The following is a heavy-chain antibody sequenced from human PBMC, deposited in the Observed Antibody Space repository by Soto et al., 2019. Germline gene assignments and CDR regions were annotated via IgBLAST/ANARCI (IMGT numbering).Heavy chain of an antibody. CDR1: GGTLGTYA. CDR2: IVPIFRTS. Sequence: EASVKVSCKASGGTLGTYAITWVRQAPGQGLEWMGGIVPIFRTSNFAQKFQGRVTVSEDKSTNTTYMELSSLTSEDTAVYFCASRSAGNWFDPWGQGTLVTVSS. CDR3: ASRSAGNWFDP. V-gene: IGHV1-69*06. J-gene: IGHJ5*02.